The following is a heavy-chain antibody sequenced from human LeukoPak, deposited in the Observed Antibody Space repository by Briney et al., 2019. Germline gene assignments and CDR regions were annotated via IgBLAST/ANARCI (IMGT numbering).Heavy chain of an antibody. CDR3: ARGTEMTKIAGHYSFDQ. CDR2: IYSSGTF. J-gene: IGHJ4*02. D-gene: IGHD5-24*01. CDR1: GGSISGYY. V-gene: IGHV4-4*07. Sequence: SETLSLTCSVSGGSISGYYWTRMRQPAGRGLEWIGRIYSSGTFYSNPSLESRVTISLDASNNQFSLKLTSVTAADTAVYYCARGTEMTKIAGHYSFDQWGRGTLVSVSS.